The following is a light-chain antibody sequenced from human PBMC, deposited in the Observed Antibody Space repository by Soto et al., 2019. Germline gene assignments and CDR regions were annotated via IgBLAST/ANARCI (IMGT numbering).Light chain of an antibody. CDR2: GAS. CDR1: QSVSSN. Sequence: EIVMTHSPATLSVSPWYSYTLSCRASQSVSSNLAWYQQKPGQAPRLVIYGASTRATAIPARFSGSGSGTEFTLTISSLQSEDFAVYYCQQYADWPPLTFGGGTKVDIK. CDR3: QQYADWPPLT. V-gene: IGKV3-15*01. J-gene: IGKJ4*01.